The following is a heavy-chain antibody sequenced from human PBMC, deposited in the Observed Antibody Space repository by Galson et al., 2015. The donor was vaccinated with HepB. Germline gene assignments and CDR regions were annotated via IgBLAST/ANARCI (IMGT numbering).Heavy chain of an antibody. Sequence: SLRLSCAASGFTFNNYDMSWVRQAPGKGLEWVSGTSANGGSTKYADSVKGQFTISRDNSKNTLYMQMNSLRAEDTAVYYCAKGIVHYYGSGSYLDFDYWGQGTLVTVSS. CDR2: TSANGGST. V-gene: IGHV3-23*01. CDR3: AKGIVHYYGSGSYLDFDY. J-gene: IGHJ4*02. D-gene: IGHD3-10*01. CDR1: GFTFNNYD.